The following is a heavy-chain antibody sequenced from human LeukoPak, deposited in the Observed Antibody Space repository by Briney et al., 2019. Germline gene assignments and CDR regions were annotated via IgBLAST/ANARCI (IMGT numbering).Heavy chain of an antibody. J-gene: IGHJ4*02. D-gene: IGHD5-12*01. CDR3: ARDSGYSGYAGDY. CDR2: IIPILGIA. CDR1: GGTFSSYA. V-gene: IGHV1-69*04. Sequence: SVKVSCKASGGTFSSYAISWVRQAPGQGLEWMGRIIPILGIANYAQKFQGRVTITADKSTSTAYMELSSLRSEDTAVYYCARDSGYSGYAGDYWGQGTLVTVSS.